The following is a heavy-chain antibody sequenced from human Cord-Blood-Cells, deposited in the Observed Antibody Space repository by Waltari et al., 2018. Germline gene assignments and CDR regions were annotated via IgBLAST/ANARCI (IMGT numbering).Heavy chain of an antibody. CDR2: IYYSGST. D-gene: IGHD7-27*01. CDR1: GGSISSGDYY. J-gene: IGHJ2*01. Sequence: QVQLQESGPGLVKPSQTLSLTCPVSGGSISSGDYYWSWIRQPPGKGLEWIGYIYYSGSTYYNPSLKSRVTISVDTSKNQFSLKLSSVTAADTAVYYCARGQLTENWYFDLWGRGTLVTVSS. CDR3: ARGQLTENWYFDL. V-gene: IGHV4-30-4*01.